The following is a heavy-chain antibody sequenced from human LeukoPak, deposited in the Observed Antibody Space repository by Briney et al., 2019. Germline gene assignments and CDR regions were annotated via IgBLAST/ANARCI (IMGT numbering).Heavy chain of an antibody. Sequence: SETLSLTCTVSGGSLSSYYWTWIRQPPGKGLEWIGYIYYTGSTSYNPSPKSRVTISVQTSKNQFSLRLSSVTAADTAVYYCARGGSYYDYWGQGSLVTVSS. CDR3: ARGGSYYDY. J-gene: IGHJ4*02. V-gene: IGHV4-59*08. D-gene: IGHD1-26*01. CDR2: IYYTGST. CDR1: GGSLSSYY.